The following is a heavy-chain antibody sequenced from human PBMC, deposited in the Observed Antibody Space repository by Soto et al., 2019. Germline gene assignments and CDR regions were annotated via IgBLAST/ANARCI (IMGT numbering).Heavy chain of an antibody. V-gene: IGHV1-69*12. CDR1: GGTFSSYA. Sequence: QVQLVQSGAEVKKPGSSVKVSCKASGGTFSSYAISWVRQAPGQGLEWMGGIIPIFGTANYAQKFQGRVTITADESTSTADMELSSLRPEDTAVYYCASRRDGYNYEYWGQGTLVTVSS. CDR3: ASRRDGYNYEY. CDR2: IIPIFGTA. D-gene: IGHD5-12*01. J-gene: IGHJ4*02.